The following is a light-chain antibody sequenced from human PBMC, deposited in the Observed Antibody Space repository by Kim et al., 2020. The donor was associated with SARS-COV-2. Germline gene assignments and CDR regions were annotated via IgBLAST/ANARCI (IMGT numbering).Light chain of an antibody. CDR2: FNN. V-gene: IGLV1-44*01. J-gene: IGLJ2*01. CDR1: SSKIGTNT. Sequence: QSVLTQPPSASGTPGQRVTISCSGSSSKIGTNTVNWYQQLPGTAPKLLIFFNNQRPSGVPDRFSGSKSGTSASLAISGLQSEDEADYYCAAWDDSLNGPVFGGGTQLTVL. CDR3: AAWDDSLNGPV.